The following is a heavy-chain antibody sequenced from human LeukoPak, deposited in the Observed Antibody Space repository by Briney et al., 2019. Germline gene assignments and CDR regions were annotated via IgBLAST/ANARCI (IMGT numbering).Heavy chain of an antibody. CDR2: INVYNGYT. J-gene: IGHJ4*02. D-gene: IGHD2-2*01. CDR1: GYTFRTYA. V-gene: IGHV1-18*01. Sequence: GASVKVSRTTSGYTFRTYAISWVRQAPGQGLERMGWINVYNGYTNYARNFQGRVTMTTDTSTSTAYMEVRSLRSDDTAVYYCARVECSSTTCYDDYWGQGTLVIVSP. CDR3: ARVECSSTTCYDDY.